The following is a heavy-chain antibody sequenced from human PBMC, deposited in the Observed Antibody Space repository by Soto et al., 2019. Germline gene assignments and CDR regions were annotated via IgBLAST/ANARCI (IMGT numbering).Heavy chain of an antibody. V-gene: IGHV4-30-4*01. CDR3: ASAPNPSDCSGGSCYSDWFDS. D-gene: IGHD2-15*01. CDR1: GGSISSGDYY. Sequence: LSLTCTVAGGSISSGDYYWSWIRQPPGKGLEWIGYIYYSGSTYYNPSLKSRVTISVDTSKTQFSLKLSSVTAADTAVYYCASAPNPSDCSGGSCYSDWFDSWGQGTMLIVSS. J-gene: IGHJ5*01. CDR2: IYYSGST.